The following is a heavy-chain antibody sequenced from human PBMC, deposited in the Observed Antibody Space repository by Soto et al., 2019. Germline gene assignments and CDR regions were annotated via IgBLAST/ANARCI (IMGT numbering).Heavy chain of an antibody. J-gene: IGHJ3*02. CDR2: INHSGST. D-gene: IGHD3-10*01. Sequence: PSETLSLTCAVYGGSFSGYYWSWIRQPPGKRLEWIGEINHSGSTNYNPSLKSRVTISVDTSKNQFSLKLSSVTAVDTAVYYCASTYYYGSGSFTDAFDIWGQGTMVTVSS. CDR3: ASTYYYGSGSFTDAFDI. CDR1: GGSFSGYY. V-gene: IGHV4-34*01.